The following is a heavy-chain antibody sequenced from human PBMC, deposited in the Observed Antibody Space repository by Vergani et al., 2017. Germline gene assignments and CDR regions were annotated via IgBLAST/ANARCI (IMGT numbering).Heavy chain of an antibody. D-gene: IGHD4/OR15-4a*01. CDR2: ISGSSSYV. CDR1: GFSFSSYS. J-gene: IGHJ4*02. CDR3: ARDANYILFDS. V-gene: IGHV3-21*02. Sequence: EVQLVESGGGLVKPGGSLRLSCAASGFSFSSYSMNWVRQAPGKGLEWVASISGSSSYVFYRDSVEGRFTITRDNAKKSVYLQISSLKAEDTAVYYCARDANYILFDSWGQGTLVTVSS.